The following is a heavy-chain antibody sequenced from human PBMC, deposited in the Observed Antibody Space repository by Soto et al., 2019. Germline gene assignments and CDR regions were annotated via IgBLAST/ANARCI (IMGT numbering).Heavy chain of an antibody. CDR3: ARDGSWLTVRLDY. CDR2: IWYDGSNK. J-gene: IGHJ4*02. Sequence: QVQLVESGGVVVQPGRSLRLSCAASGFTFSSYGMHWVRQAPGKGLEWVAVIWYDGSNKYYADSVKGRFTISRDNSKNTLYLQMNSLRAEDTAVYYCARDGSWLTVRLDYWGQGTLVTVSS. D-gene: IGHD3-9*01. CDR1: GFTFSSYG. V-gene: IGHV3-33*01.